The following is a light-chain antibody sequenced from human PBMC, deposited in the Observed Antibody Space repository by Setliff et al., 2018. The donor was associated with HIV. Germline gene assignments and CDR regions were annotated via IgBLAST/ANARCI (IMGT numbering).Light chain of an antibody. J-gene: IGLJ2*01. CDR3: QTWGTGIGV. Sequence: QPVLTQSPSASASLGASVKITCTLSSGHSNYAIAWHQQQSEKGPRYLMNVNSDGSHSKGDGIPDRFSGSSSGAERYLTISSLQSEDEADYYCQTWGTGIGVFGGGTQLTVL. CDR1: SGHSNYA. CDR2: VNSDGSH. V-gene: IGLV4-69*01.